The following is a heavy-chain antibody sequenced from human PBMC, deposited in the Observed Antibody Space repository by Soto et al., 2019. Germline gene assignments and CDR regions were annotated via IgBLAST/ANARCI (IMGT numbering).Heavy chain of an antibody. V-gene: IGHV1-69*12. Sequence: QVQLVQSGAEVKKPGSSVKVSCKASGGTFSSYAISWVRQAPGQGLEWMGGIIPIFGTANYAQKFQGRVTITADESTSIAYLELSSLRSEDTAVYYCARDGPPYDTPGGFDPWGQGTLVIVSS. D-gene: IGHD3-9*01. CDR2: IIPIFGTA. CDR3: ARDGPPYDTPGGFDP. CDR1: GGTFSSYA. J-gene: IGHJ5*02.